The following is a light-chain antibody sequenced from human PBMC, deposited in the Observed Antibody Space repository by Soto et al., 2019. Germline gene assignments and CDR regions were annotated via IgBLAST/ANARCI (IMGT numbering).Light chain of an antibody. Sequence: QSVLTQPPSVSGAPGQRVTISCTGSSSNIGAGYDVQWYQQLPGTAPKLLIYGNNNRPSGVPDRFSGSKSATSASLAITGLQAEDEADYYCAAWDDSLSGYVFGTGTKLTVL. CDR1: SSNIGAGYD. CDR3: AAWDDSLSGYV. V-gene: IGLV1-40*01. CDR2: GNN. J-gene: IGLJ1*01.